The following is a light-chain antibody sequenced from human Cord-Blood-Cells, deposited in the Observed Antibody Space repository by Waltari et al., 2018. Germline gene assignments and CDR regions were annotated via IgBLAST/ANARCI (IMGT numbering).Light chain of an antibody. J-gene: IGKJ1*01. CDR2: GAS. Sequence: CRASQSVSSNLAWYQQKPGQAPRLLIYGASTRATGIPARFSGSGSGTEFTLTISSLQSEDFAAYYCQQYNNWPPWTFGQGTKVEIK. V-gene: IGKV3-15*01. CDR1: QSVSSN. CDR3: QQYNNWPPWT.